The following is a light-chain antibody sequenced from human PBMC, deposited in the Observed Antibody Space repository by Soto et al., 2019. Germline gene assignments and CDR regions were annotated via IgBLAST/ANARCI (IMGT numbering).Light chain of an antibody. CDR2: GAS. Sequence: EIVLTQSPGTLSLSPGERATLSCRASQSVSSSHLAWYQQKPGQAPRLLISGASSRATGIPDRFTGSGSGTDFTLTISRLEPEDFAVYYCQQYGNSPRTFGQGTKVEIK. CDR1: QSVSSSH. CDR3: QQYGNSPRT. V-gene: IGKV3-20*01. J-gene: IGKJ1*01.